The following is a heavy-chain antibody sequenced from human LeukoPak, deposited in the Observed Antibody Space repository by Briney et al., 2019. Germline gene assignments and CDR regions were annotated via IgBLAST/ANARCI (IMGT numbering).Heavy chain of an antibody. D-gene: IGHD3-10*01. CDR3: ARDPYGSGSYYNPSDPFDI. CDR1: GYTFTSYG. V-gene: IGHV1-18*01. CDR2: ISAYNCDT. J-gene: IGHJ3*02. Sequence: ASVKVSCKASGYTFTSYGISWVRQAPGQGLEWMGWISAYNCDTNYAQKFQGRVTMTTETSTSTAYMELRSLRSDDTAVYFCARDPYGSGSYYNPSDPFDIWGQGTMVTVSS.